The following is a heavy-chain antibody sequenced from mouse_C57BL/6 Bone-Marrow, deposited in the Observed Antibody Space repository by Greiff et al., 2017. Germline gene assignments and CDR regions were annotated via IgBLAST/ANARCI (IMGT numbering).Heavy chain of an antibody. CDR2: ISDGGSYT. D-gene: IGHD2-4*01. Sequence: EVHLVESGGGLVKPGGSLTLSCAASGFTFSSYAMSWVRQTPEKRLEWVATISDGGSYTYYPDNVKGRFTISRDNAKNNLYLQMSHLKSEDTAMYYCARELGLGDYWGQGTTLTVSS. CDR3: ARELGLGDY. J-gene: IGHJ2*01. CDR1: GFTFSSYA. V-gene: IGHV5-4*01.